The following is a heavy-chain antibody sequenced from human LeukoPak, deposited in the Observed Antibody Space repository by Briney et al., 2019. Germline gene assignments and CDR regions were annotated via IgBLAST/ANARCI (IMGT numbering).Heavy chain of an antibody. CDR2: IKQDGSER. CDR1: GFTFSTCW. D-gene: IGHD1-14*01. CDR3: ARDQKNRLYYYYGMDV. Sequence: GGSLRLSCAASGFTFSTCWMTWVRQAPGKGLEWVANIKQDGSERYYVDSVKGRFTISRDNAKNSLYLQMNSLRAEDTAVYYCARDQKNRLYYYYGMDVWGQGTTVTVSS. V-gene: IGHV3-7*03. J-gene: IGHJ6*02.